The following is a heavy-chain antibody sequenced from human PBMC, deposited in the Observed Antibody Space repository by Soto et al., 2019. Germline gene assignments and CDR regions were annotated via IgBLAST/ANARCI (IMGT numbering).Heavy chain of an antibody. CDR2: IYYSGST. D-gene: IGHD6-19*01. CDR1: GGSISSSSDY. CDR3: ARLRDSGWYGGYYGMDV. J-gene: IGHJ6*02. Sequence: SETQSLTCTVSGGSISSSSDYWGWIRQPPGKGLEWIGSIYYSGSTYYNPSLKSRVTISVDTSKNQFSLKLSSVTAADTAVYYCARLRDSGWYGGYYGMDVWGQGTTVTVSS. V-gene: IGHV4-39*01.